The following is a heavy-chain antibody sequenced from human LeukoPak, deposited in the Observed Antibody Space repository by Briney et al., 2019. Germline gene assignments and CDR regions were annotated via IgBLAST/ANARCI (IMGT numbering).Heavy chain of an antibody. Sequence: SETLSFTCTVSGGSISSYYWSWIRQPPGKGLEWIGYIYYSGSTNYNPSLKSRVTISVDTSKNQFSLKLSSVTAADTAVYYCARARGQRVIGYFDYWGQGTLVTVSS. V-gene: IGHV4-59*01. D-gene: IGHD3-22*01. J-gene: IGHJ4*02. CDR3: ARARGQRVIGYFDY. CDR1: GGSISSYY. CDR2: IYYSGST.